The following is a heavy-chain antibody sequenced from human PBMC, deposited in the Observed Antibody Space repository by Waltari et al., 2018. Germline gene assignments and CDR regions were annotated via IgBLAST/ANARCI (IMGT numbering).Heavy chain of an antibody. J-gene: IGHJ3*02. CDR3: ASWRIGRDAFDI. Sequence: QLQLQESGPGLVKPSETLSLTCTVSGGSISSSSYYWGWIRQPPGKGLEWIGSIYYSGSTYYNPSLKSRVTISVDTSKNQFSLKLSSVTAADTAVYYCASWRIGRDAFDIWGQGTMVTVSS. D-gene: IGHD2-21*01. CDR1: GGSISSSSYY. CDR2: IYYSGST. V-gene: IGHV4-39*07.